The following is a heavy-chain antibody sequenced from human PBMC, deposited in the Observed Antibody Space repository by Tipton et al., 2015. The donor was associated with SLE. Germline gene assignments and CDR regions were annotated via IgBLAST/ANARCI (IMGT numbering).Heavy chain of an antibody. CDR1: GGYLNTGGYL. V-gene: IGHV4-30-2*06. CDR2: IYHTGGT. CDR3: ARVLWRYDSGGPPGGFDL. Sequence: TLSLTCTVSGGYLNTGGYLWSWIRQSPGKGLEWIGDIYHTGGTYYSPSLKSRVTISVDTSKNQFSLRLRSVTAADTALYYCARVLWRYDSGGPPGGFDLWGQGAMVTVSS. D-gene: IGHD3-22*01. J-gene: IGHJ3*01.